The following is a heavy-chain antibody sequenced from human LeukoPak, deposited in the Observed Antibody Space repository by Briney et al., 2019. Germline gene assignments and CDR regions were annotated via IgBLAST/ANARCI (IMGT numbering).Heavy chain of an antibody. CDR1: GGSISSGGYY. Sequence: PSQTLSLTCTVSGGSISSGGYYWSWIRQHPGKGLEWIGYIYYSGSTYYHPSLKCRVTISVDTSKNQFSLKLSSVTAADTAVYYCASHLNYYAKFDIWGQGTMVTVSS. CDR3: ASHLNYYAKFDI. J-gene: IGHJ3*02. CDR2: IYYSGST. V-gene: IGHV4-31*03. D-gene: IGHD3-10*01.